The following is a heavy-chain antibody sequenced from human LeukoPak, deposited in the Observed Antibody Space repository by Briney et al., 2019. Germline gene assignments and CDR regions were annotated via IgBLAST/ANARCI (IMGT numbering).Heavy chain of an antibody. CDR1: GGSISSYY. V-gene: IGHV4-59*01. D-gene: IGHD7-27*01. CDR2: IYYSGST. Sequence: PSETLSLTCAVSGGSISSYYWSWIRQPPGKGLEWIGYIYYSGSTNYNPSLKSRVTISVDTSKNQFSLKLSSVTAADTAVYYCARDLGTFDYWGQGTLVTVSS. J-gene: IGHJ4*02. CDR3: ARDLGTFDY.